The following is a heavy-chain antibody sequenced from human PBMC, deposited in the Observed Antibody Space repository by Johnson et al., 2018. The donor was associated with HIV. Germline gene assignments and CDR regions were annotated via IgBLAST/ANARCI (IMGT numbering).Heavy chain of an antibody. CDR2: IKSKTDGGTT. D-gene: IGHD3-3*01. J-gene: IGHJ3*02. CDR1: GFTFSNAW. V-gene: IGHV3-15*01. Sequence: VQLVESGGGLVKPGGSLRLSCAASGFTFSNAWMRWVRQAPGKGLEWVGRIKSKTDGGTTDYAAPVKGRFTISRYDSKNTLYLQMNSLKTEDTAVYYCTTAGGRDTIFGVANDAFDIWGQGTMVTVSS. CDR3: TTAGGRDTIFGVANDAFDI.